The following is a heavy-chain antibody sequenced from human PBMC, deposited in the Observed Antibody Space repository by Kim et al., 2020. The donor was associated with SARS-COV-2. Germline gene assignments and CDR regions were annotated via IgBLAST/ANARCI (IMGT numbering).Heavy chain of an antibody. Sequence: TYAPNFQGRVTGTRDTSINTAYMELTRLTSDDTAIYYCAREVQHSNSFDYWGQGTLVTVSS. D-gene: IGHD3-22*01. J-gene: IGHJ4*02. CDR3: AREVQHSNSFDY. V-gene: IGHV1-2*02.